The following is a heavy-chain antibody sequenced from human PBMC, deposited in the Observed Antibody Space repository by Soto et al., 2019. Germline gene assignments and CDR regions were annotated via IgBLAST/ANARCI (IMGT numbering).Heavy chain of an antibody. CDR1: GYTFTSYG. J-gene: IGHJ4*02. CDR3: ARVVSWSAPLYYYDSSGYSRYFDY. Sequence: ASVKVSCKASGYTFTSYGISWVRQAPGQGLEWMGWISAYNGNTNYAQKLQGRVTMTTDTSTSTAYMELRSLRFDDTAVYYCARVVSWSAPLYYYDSSGYSRYFDYWGQGTLVTVSS. D-gene: IGHD3-22*01. V-gene: IGHV1-18*01. CDR2: ISAYNGNT.